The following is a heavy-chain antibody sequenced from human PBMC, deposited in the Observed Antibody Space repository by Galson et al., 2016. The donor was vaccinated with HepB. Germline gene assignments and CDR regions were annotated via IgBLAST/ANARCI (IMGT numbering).Heavy chain of an antibody. V-gene: IGHV4-39*07. D-gene: IGHD7-27*01. CDR3: AGAGDLTEYYFQY. CDR2: IYYSGST. CDR1: GGSISRSSYY. Sequence: TLSLTCTVSGGSISRSSYYWGWIRQPAGKGQEWIGSIYYSGSTYYNPSLKSRVTISIDTSKNQFSLKLTSVTAADTAVYYCAGAGDLTEYYFQYWGQGAQVAVSS. J-gene: IGHJ4*02.